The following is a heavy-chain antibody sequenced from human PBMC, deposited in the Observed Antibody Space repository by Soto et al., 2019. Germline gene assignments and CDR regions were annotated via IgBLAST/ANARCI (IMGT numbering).Heavy chain of an antibody. CDR1: GGTFSSYA. CDR3: ARSPPGWSLIFDAFDI. J-gene: IGHJ3*02. V-gene: IGHV1-69*13. Sequence: GASVKVSCKASGGTFSSYAISWVRQAPGQGLEWMGGIIPIFGTANYAQKFQGRVTITADESTSTAYMELSSLRSEDTAVYYCARSPPGWSLIFDAFDIWGQGTMVTVSS. D-gene: IGHD1-26*01. CDR2: IIPIFGTA.